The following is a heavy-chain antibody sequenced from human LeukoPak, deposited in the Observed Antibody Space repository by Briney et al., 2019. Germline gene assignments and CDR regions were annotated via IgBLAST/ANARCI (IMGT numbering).Heavy chain of an antibody. CDR1: GFTFSSYG. V-gene: IGHV3-30*18. CDR3: AKDMGIAANYFDY. Sequence: GGSLRLSCAASGFTFSSYGMHWVRQAPGKGLEWVAVISYDGSNKYYADSVKGRFTISRDNSKNTLYLQMNSLRAEDTAVYYCAKDMGIAANYFDYWGQGTLVTVSP. CDR2: ISYDGSNK. J-gene: IGHJ4*02. D-gene: IGHD6-13*01.